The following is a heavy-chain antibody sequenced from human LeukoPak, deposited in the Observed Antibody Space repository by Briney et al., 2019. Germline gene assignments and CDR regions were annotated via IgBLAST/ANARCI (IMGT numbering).Heavy chain of an antibody. D-gene: IGHD4-17*01. CDR1: RFTFSSYS. Sequence: GGSLRLSCAASRFTFSSYSMNWVRQAPGKGLEWVSSISSSSNYIYYADSVKGRFTISRDNAKNSLYLQMNSLRAEDTAVYYCARGTVTTGFDYWGQGTLVTVSS. CDR2: ISSSSNYI. V-gene: IGHV3-21*01. J-gene: IGHJ4*02. CDR3: ARGTVTTGFDY.